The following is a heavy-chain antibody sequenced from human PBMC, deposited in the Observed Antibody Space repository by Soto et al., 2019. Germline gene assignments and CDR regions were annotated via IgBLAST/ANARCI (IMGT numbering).Heavy chain of an antibody. V-gene: IGHV3-33*01. CDR3: ARDPLGGTRGDLGYYYYGMDV. Sequence: QVQLVKSGGGVVQPGRSLRLSCAASGFTFSSYGMHWVRQAPGKGLEWVAVIWYDGSNKYYADSVKGRFTISRDNSKNKLYLQMISLRAEDSDVYYCARDPLGGTRGDLGYYYYGMDVWGQGSTVTVCS. CDR1: GFTFSSYG. J-gene: IGHJ6*02. CDR2: IWYDGSNK. D-gene: IGHD3-16*01.